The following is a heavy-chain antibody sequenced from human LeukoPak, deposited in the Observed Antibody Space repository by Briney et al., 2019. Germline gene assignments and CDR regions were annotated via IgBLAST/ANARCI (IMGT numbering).Heavy chain of an antibody. Sequence: GGSLRLSCGASGFTFSSYWMSWARQAPGKGLEWVANIKQDGSEKYYVDSVKGRFTISRDNAKNSLYLQMNSLRAEDTAVYYCAREAGGSNHWGQGTLVTVSS. CDR2: IKQDGSEK. J-gene: IGHJ5*02. V-gene: IGHV3-7*01. D-gene: IGHD3-10*01. CDR1: GFTFSSYW. CDR3: AREAGGSNH.